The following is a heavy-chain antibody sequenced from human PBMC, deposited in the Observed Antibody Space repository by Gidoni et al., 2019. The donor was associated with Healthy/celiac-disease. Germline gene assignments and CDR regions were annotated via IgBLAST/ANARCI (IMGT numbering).Heavy chain of an antibody. J-gene: IGHJ4*02. CDR1: GFPLYVHA. CDR3: AKDTGSEMGFGELSGVFGY. Sequence: EVQLVESGGGLVQPGRSLRLSCSASGFPLYVHALHWVRQAPGKGLEWVSGISWNSGSIGYADSVKGRFTISRDNAKNSLYLQMNSLRAEDTALYYCAKDTGSEMGFGELSGVFGYWGQGTLVTVSS. V-gene: IGHV3-9*01. D-gene: IGHD3-10*01. CDR2: ISWNSGSI.